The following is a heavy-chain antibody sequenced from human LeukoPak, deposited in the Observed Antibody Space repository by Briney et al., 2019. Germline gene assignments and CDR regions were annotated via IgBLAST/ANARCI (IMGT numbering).Heavy chain of an antibody. CDR2: IYTSGST. D-gene: IGHD5-18*01. CDR3: ARAGYNYGLNWFDP. CDR1: GGSISSYY. Sequence: SETLSLTCTVSGGSISSYYWSWIRQPAGKGLEWIWRIYTSGSTNYNPSLKSRVTISVDTSKNQFSLKLTSVTAADTAVYYCARAGYNYGLNWFDPWGQGTLVTVSS. J-gene: IGHJ5*02. V-gene: IGHV4-4*07.